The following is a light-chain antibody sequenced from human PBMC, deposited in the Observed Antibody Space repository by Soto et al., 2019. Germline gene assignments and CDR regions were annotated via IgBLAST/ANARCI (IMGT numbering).Light chain of an antibody. CDR2: DAS. Sequence: DIQMTQSPSSLSASVGDRVTITCQASQDISNYLNWYQQKPGKAHKPLIYDASNLETGVPSRFSGSGSGTDFTFTISSLQPEDIATYYCQQYDNPMYTFGQGTKLEIK. CDR3: QQYDNPMYT. V-gene: IGKV1-33*01. J-gene: IGKJ2*01. CDR1: QDISNY.